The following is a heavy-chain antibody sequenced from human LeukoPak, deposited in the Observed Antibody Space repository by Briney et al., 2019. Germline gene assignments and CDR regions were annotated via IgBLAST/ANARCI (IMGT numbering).Heavy chain of an antibody. CDR1: GYSNRNGYY. CDR3: ATDLNPTAAKD. D-gene: IGHD1-14*01. CDR2: IHRSGST. V-gene: IGHV4-38-2*02. Sequence: SETLSLTCTVSGYSNRNGYYWGWIRQSPGKGLEWIGSIHRSGSTYYNTSLKSRVTMSIDTSKNQFSLNLSSVSAADTAIYYCATDLNPTAAKDWGQGTLVTVSS. J-gene: IGHJ4*02.